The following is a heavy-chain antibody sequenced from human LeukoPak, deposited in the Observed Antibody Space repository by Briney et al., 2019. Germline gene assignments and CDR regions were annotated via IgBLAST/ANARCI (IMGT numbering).Heavy chain of an antibody. CDR3: ARVARWELFSDY. CDR2: INPNSGGT. CDR1: GYTFTSYG. D-gene: IGHD1-26*01. V-gene: IGHV1-2*02. Sequence: GASVKVSCKTSGYTFTSYGISWVRQAPGQGLEWMGWINPNSGGTNYAQKFQGRVTMTRDTSISTAYMELSRLRSDDTAVYYCARVARWELFSDYWGQGTLVTVSS. J-gene: IGHJ4*02.